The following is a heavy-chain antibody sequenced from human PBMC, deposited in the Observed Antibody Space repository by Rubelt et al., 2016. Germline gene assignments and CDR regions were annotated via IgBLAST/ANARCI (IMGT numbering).Heavy chain of an antibody. Sequence: QVQLQESGPGLVKPSETLSLTCTVSGGSISSYYWSWIRQPPGKGLEWIGYIYYSGSTNYNPSLKSRVTISVDTSKNQFSLKLSSVTAADTAVYYCARNSITIFGAFDYWGQGTLVTVSS. CDR3: ARNSITIFGAFDY. J-gene: IGHJ4*02. CDR1: GGSISSYY. V-gene: IGHV4-59*08. D-gene: IGHD3-3*01. CDR2: IYYSGST.